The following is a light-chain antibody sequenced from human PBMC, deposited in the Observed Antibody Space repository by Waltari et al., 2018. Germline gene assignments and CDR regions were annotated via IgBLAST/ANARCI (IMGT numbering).Light chain of an antibody. V-gene: IGKV3-11*01. CDR2: DAS. J-gene: IGKJ3*01. CDR1: QSVGSY. CDR3: QQRSNWPIT. Sequence: EIVLTQSPATLSLSPGERATLSCRASQSVGSYLAWYQQKPGQAPRLRIYDASNRATGMPDRFSGSGSGTDFTLTISSLEPEDFAVYYCQQRSNWPITFGPGTKVDIK.